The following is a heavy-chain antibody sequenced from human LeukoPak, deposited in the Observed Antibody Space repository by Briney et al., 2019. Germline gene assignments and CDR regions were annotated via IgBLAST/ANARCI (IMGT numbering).Heavy chain of an antibody. CDR2: ISSDGSNK. J-gene: IGHJ4*02. CDR3: ARALTRMMGVLAFDY. V-gene: IGHV3-30*04. CDR1: GFTFSSYA. Sequence: PGRSLRLSCAASGFTFSSYAMHWVRQAPGKGLEWVAVISSDGSNKYYADSVKGRFTISRDNSKNTLYLQMNSLRAEDTAVYYCARALTRMMGVLAFDYWGQGTLVTVSS. D-gene: IGHD3-10*01.